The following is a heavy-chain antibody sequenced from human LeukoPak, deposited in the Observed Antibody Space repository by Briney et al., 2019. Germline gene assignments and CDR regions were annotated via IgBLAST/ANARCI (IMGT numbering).Heavy chain of an antibody. J-gene: IGHJ6*02. D-gene: IGHD3-22*01. Sequence: GGSLRLSCAASGFTFGSYAMYWVRQAPGKGLEWVSGISGSGGSTFYADSVKGRFTISRDNSENTVYLQMNSLRAEDTAVYYCAKARVITYYYYYGMDVWGQGTTVTVSS. V-gene: IGHV3-23*01. CDR3: AKARVITYYYYYGMDV. CDR1: GFTFGSYA. CDR2: ISGSGGST.